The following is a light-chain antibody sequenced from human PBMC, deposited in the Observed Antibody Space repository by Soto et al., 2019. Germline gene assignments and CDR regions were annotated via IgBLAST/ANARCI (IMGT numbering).Light chain of an antibody. V-gene: IGKV1-5*03. CDR1: QSISSW. J-gene: IGKJ1*01. CDR3: QQYNSYSWT. Sequence: DIQMTQSPSTLSASVGDRVTITCRASQSISSWLAWYQQKPGKAPKLLIYKASSLESGVPARFSGSGSGTEISPTITSLQPDDFATYYCQQYNSYSWTFGQGTKVDIK. CDR2: KAS.